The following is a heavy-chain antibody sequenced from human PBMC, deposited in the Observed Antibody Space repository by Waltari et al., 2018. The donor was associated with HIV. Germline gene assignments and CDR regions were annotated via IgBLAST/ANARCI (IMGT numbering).Heavy chain of an antibody. CDR2: ISYGGRNK. D-gene: IGHD3-22*01. V-gene: IGHV3-30*04. J-gene: IGHJ4*02. CDR1: GFTFIPYA. Sequence: QVLLVESGGGVVQPGRSLRLSCAASGFTFIPYAMPWFRQAPGKGLEGVAIISYGGRNKYYADSVKGRFTISRDNSKNTVYLQMNSLRGEDTAVYYCARDGHFYDSRPLDYWGQGTLVTVSS. CDR3: ARDGHFYDSRPLDY.